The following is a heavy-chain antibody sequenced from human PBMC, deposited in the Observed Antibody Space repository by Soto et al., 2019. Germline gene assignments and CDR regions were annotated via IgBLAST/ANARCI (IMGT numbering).Heavy chain of an antibody. CDR1: GGSISSYY. CDR3: ARHPRVTEHYFDY. Sequence: SETLSLTCSVYGGSISSYYWSWIRQPPGKGLEWIGYIYYSGSTNYNPSLKSRVTISVDTSKNQFSLKLSSVPAEDTAVYYCARHPRVTEHYFDYGGRGPLVTFPS. D-gene: IGHD4-17*01. CDR2: IYYSGST. J-gene: IGHJ4*02. V-gene: IGHV4-59*08.